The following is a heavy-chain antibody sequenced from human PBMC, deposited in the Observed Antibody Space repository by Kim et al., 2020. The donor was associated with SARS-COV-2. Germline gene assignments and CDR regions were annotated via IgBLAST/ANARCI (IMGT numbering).Heavy chain of an antibody. CDR1: GFTFSNYA. CDR2: ISGSDGST. V-gene: IGHV3-23*01. D-gene: IGHD3-10*01. CDR3: AKRYYYGSGSYSLLYFDS. Sequence: GGSLRLSCVASGFTFSNYAMSWVRQGPGKGLEWVSSISGSDGSTYYADSVKGRFTISRDNSKNTLYLQMNSLRAEDTAVYYCAKRYYYGSGSYSLLYFDSWGQGTLVTVSS. J-gene: IGHJ4*02.